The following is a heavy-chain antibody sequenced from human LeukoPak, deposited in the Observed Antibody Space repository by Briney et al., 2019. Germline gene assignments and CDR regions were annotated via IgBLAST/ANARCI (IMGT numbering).Heavy chain of an antibody. CDR1: GFTFSSYA. J-gene: IGHJ4*02. Sequence: GGSLRLSCAASGFTFSSYAMSWVRQAPGKGLEWVSAISGSAGSTYYADSVKGRFTISRDNSKNTLYLQMTSLRAEDTAVYYCAKSLQWLVAFDYWGQGTLVTVSS. D-gene: IGHD6-19*01. CDR3: AKSLQWLVAFDY. CDR2: ISGSAGST. V-gene: IGHV3-23*01.